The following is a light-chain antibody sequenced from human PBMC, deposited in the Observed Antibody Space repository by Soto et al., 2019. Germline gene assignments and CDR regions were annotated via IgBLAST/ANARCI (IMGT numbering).Light chain of an antibody. J-gene: IGKJ2*01. Sequence: ETVLTQSPGTLSLSPGEGATLSCRASQRVSSNSLAWYQQKLGQAPRLLIYDASSRATGIPDRFSGSGSGTDFTLTISRLEPEDFAVYSWQQYARSPYTFGQGTKLEIK. CDR3: QQYARSPYT. CDR1: QRVSSNS. CDR2: DAS. V-gene: IGKV3-20*01.